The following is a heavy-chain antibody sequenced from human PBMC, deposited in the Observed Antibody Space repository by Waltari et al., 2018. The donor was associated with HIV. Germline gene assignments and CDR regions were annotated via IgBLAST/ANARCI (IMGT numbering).Heavy chain of an antibody. CDR2: IYPGDSDA. CDR1: GYKFTSYW. V-gene: IGHV5-51*03. CDR3: ARFGMPATGKGNWFDP. J-gene: IGHJ5*02. D-gene: IGHD1-1*01. Sequence: EVQLVQSGAEVKKAGASLKISCKGSGYKFTSYWIGWVRQMPGKGLELMGIIYPGDSDARYSPSFQGQVTISADKSISTAYLQWSSLKASDTAMYYCARFGMPATGKGNWFDPWGQGTLVTVSS.